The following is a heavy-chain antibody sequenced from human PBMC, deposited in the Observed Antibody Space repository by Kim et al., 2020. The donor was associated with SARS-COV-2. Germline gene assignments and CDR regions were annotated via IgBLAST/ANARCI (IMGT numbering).Heavy chain of an antibody. J-gene: IGHJ4*02. Sequence: GGSLRLSCAASGFTFSDSAMTWVRQSSGKGLEWISYITSKSSTTDYANSVRGRFTISRDNAKNSLYLQMNSLKDEDTAVYYCARVGTYGQFDYWGQGTLVTVSS. CDR2: ITSKSSTT. CDR3: ARVGTYGQFDY. D-gene: IGHD1-26*01. V-gene: IGHV3-48*02. CDR1: GFTFSDSA.